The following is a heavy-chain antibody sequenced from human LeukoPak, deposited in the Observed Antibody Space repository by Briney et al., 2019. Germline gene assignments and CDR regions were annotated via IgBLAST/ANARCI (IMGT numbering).Heavy chain of an antibody. J-gene: IGHJ6*03. Sequence: SETLSLSCNVSGASLTNYWTWIGQPPGKGLEWIGYVYSSGRNNYNPSLKSRVTISLDTSKNQFSLNLKSVTAADTAVYFCARVPYHYYSIDVWGKGTTVTVSS. CDR2: VYSSGRN. CDR1: GASLTNY. CDR3: ARVPYHYYSIDV. V-gene: IGHV4-59*01.